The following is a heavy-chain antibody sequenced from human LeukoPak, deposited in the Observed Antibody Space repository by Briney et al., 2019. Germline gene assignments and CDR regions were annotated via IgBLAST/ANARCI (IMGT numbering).Heavy chain of an antibody. Sequence: PGGSLRLSCAASGFTFSSYAMHWVRQAPGKGLEWVAAISYDGSNQFHADSVKGRFTISRDNSKNTLYLQMNSLRGEDTALYYCARGAAVTADRRWFDLWGQGTRVTVSS. CDR2: ISYDGSNQ. J-gene: IGHJ5*02. D-gene: IGHD2-15*01. CDR3: ARGAAVTADRRWFDL. CDR1: GFTFSSYA. V-gene: IGHV3-30-3*01.